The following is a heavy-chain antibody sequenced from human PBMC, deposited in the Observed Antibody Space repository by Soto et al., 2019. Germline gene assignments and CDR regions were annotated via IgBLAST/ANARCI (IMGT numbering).Heavy chain of an antibody. CDR3: ARDLEMAAYPTYYFDY. J-gene: IGHJ4*02. CDR1: GFTFSSYT. Sequence: GGSLRLSCAASGFTFSSYTINWVRQAPGRGLEWVSYISSTSRTIYYADSVRGRFTNSRDNAKNSLYLQKNSLRDEETAVYYCARDLEMAAYPTYYFDYWGQGTLVTVSS. D-gene: IGHD2-21*01. V-gene: IGHV3-48*02. CDR2: ISSTSRTI.